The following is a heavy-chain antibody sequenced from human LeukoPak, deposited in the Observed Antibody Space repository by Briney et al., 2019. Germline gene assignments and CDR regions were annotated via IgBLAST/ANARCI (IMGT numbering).Heavy chain of an antibody. Sequence: GGSLRLSCAASGFTFSSYAMSWVRQAPGKGLEWVSAISGSGGSTYYADSVKGRFTICRDNSRNTVYMQMDSLRAEDTAIYYCAGDRNSDWYSPLDYWGQGSQVTVSP. V-gene: IGHV3-23*01. CDR1: GFTFSSYA. D-gene: IGHD6-19*01. CDR3: AGDRNSDWYSPLDY. J-gene: IGHJ4*02. CDR2: ISGSGGST.